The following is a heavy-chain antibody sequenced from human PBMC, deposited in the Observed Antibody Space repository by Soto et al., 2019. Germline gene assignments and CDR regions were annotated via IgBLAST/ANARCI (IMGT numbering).Heavy chain of an antibody. CDR3: ARDTPDSSGYYYLFDP. V-gene: IGHV1-3*01. CDR2: INAGNGNT. Sequence: GASVKVSCKASGYTFTSYAMHWVRQAPGQRLEWMGWINAGNGNTKYSQKFQGRVTITRDTSASTAYMELSSLRSEDTAVYYCARDTPDSSGYYYLFDPWGQGTLVTVSS. CDR1: GYTFTSYA. J-gene: IGHJ5*02. D-gene: IGHD3-22*01.